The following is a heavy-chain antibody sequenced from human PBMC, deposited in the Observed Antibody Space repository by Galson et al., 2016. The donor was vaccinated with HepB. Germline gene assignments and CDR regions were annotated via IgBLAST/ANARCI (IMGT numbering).Heavy chain of an antibody. CDR3: ASSPSAGY. CDR1: GFTVSNNY. V-gene: IGHV3-53*01. CDR2: TYSDGST. Sequence: SLRLSCAASGFTVSNNYMRWVRQAPGKGLEWVSLTYSDGSTYYADSVKGRFTISRDNSKNTLYLQMNSLRVEDTALYYCASSPSAGYWGQGNLVTVSS. J-gene: IGHJ4*02.